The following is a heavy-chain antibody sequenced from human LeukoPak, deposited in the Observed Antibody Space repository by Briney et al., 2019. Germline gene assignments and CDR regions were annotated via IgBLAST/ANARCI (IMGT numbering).Heavy chain of an antibody. V-gene: IGHV1-69*13. Sequence: SVKVSCKASGGTFSSYAISWVRQAPGQGLEWMGGIIPIFGTANYAQKFQGRVTITADESTSTAYMELSSLRSEDTAVYYCAREAGWNTYYYGMDVWGKGTTVSVSS. D-gene: IGHD1/OR15-1a*01. J-gene: IGHJ6*04. CDR3: AREAGWNTYYYGMDV. CDR2: IIPIFGTA. CDR1: GGTFSSYA.